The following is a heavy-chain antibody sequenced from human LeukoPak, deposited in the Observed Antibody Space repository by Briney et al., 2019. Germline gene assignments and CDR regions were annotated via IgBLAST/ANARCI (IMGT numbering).Heavy chain of an antibody. V-gene: IGHV4-59*08. CDR1: SASVKTYY. CDR3: ARRLARRGYGDYCDY. Sequence: SEALSLTCTVSSASVKTYYWSWIRQPPGKGLEWIGYIFYSGSTNYNPSLKSRVTISVDTSKNQFSLKLSFVTAADTAVYYCARRLARRGYGDYCDYWGQGTLVTVSS. D-gene: IGHD4-17*01. J-gene: IGHJ4*02. CDR2: IFYSGST.